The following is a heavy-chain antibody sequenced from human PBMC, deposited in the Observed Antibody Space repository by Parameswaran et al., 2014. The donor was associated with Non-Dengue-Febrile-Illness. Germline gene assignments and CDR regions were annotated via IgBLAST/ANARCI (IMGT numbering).Heavy chain of an antibody. CDR3: AKDSYYDILTGYLVFDY. CDR2: ISGSGGST. D-gene: IGHD3-9*01. V-gene: IGHV3-23*01. CDR1: SNA. Sequence: SNARGCARCPGKGLEWVSAISGSGGSTYYADSVKGRFTISRDNSKNTLYLQMNSLRAEDTAVYYCAKDSYYDILTGYLVFDYWGQGTLVTVSS. J-gene: IGHJ4*02.